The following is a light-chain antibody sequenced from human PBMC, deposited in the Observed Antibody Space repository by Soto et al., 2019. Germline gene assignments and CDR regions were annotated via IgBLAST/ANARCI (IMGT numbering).Light chain of an antibody. CDR1: QDLHTY. V-gene: IGKV1-8*01. J-gene: IGKJ1*01. CDR3: QHYYNYPWT. CDR2: PAS. Sequence: AVLLTQSPSSFSASTGDRATITCRASQDLHTYLAWYQQVPGKAPKLLLYPASILQSGVPSRFSGSGSGTHFTLTIDGLQSEDFETYFCQHYYNYPWTFGQGTTVE.